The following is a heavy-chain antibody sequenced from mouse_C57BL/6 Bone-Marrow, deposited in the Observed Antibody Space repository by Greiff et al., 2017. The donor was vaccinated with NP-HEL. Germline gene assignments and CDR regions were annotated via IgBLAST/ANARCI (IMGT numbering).Heavy chain of an antibody. Sequence: QVQLKQPGAELVKPGASVKVSCKASGYTFTSYWMHWVKRSPGQGLEWIGRIHPSDSDTNYNQKFKGKATLTVDKSSSTAYMQLSSLTSEDSAVYYCALPLLAWFAYWGQGTLVTVSA. V-gene: IGHV1-74*01. CDR1: GYTFTSYW. CDR3: ALPLLAWFAY. CDR2: IHPSDSDT. J-gene: IGHJ3*01. D-gene: IGHD1-1*01.